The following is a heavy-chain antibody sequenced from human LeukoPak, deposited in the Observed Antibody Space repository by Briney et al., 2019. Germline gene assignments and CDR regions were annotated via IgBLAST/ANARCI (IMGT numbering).Heavy chain of an antibody. J-gene: IGHJ4*02. CDR3: ARGGSSSSWYPFDY. D-gene: IGHD6-13*01. CDR1: GFTFSDHY. V-gene: IGHV3-72*01. Sequence: GGSLRLSCAASGFTFSDHYMDWVRQAPGKGLKWVGRIRNKANSYTTEYAASVKGRFTISRDDSKNSLYLQMNSLKTEDTAVYYCARGGSSSSWYPFDYWGQGTLVTVSP. CDR2: IRNKANSYTT.